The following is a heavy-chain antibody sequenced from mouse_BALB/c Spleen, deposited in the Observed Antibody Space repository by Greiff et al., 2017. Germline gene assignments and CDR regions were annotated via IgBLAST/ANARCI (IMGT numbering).Heavy chain of an antibody. CDR3: ARDDYGYGGGPGGYAMDY. Sequence: EVQLQQSGPGLVKPSQSLSLTCSVTGYSITSGYYWNWIRQFPGNKLEWMGYISYDGSNNYNPSLKNRISITRDTSTNQFFLKLNAVTTEDTATYYCARDDYGYGGGPGGYAMDYWGQGTSVTVSA. J-gene: IGHJ4*01. CDR1: GYSITSGYY. V-gene: IGHV3-6*02. D-gene: IGHD2-2*01. CDR2: ISYDGSN.